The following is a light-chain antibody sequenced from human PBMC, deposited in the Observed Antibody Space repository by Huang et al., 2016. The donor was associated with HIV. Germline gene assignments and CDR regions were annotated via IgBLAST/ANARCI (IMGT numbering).Light chain of an antibody. CDR3: MQSLQTPPT. CDR1: ESLLYTNGFRY. V-gene: IGKV2-28*01. Sequence: DIVMSQSPLSLTVTPGEPASISCKSNESLLYTNGFRYLNWYLQKPGRFQHLLIYLGSNRASGVPDRFSGSGTGIEFTLTISRVEADDVGVYYCMQSLQTPPTFGQGTKVEI. J-gene: IGKJ1*01. CDR2: LGS.